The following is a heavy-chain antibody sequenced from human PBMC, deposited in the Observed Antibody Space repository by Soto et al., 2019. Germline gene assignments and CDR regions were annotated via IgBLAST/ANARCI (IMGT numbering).Heavy chain of an antibody. CDR3: ARADWNYARDPFDY. CDR1: GFTFSSYW. V-gene: IGHV3-7*03. CDR2: IKQDGSEK. D-gene: IGHD1-7*01. J-gene: IGHJ4*02. Sequence: GGSLRLSCAASGFTFSSYWMSWVRQAPGKGLEWVANIKQDGSEKYYVDSVKGRFTISRDNAKNSLYLQMNSLRAEDTAVYYCARADWNYARDPFDYWGQGTLVTVSS.